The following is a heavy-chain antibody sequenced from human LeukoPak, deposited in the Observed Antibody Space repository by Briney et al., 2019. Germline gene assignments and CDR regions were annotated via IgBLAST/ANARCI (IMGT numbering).Heavy chain of an antibody. CDR3: ARVPPYCSGGSCYSGYFDY. D-gene: IGHD2-15*01. J-gene: IGHJ4*02. Sequence: SVKVSCKASGGTFSSYAISWVRQAPGQGLEWMGRIIPILGIANYAQKFQGRVTITADKSTSTAYMELCSLRSEDTAVYYCARVPPYCSGGSCYSGYFDYWGQGTLVTVSS. V-gene: IGHV1-69*04. CDR2: IIPILGIA. CDR1: GGTFSSYA.